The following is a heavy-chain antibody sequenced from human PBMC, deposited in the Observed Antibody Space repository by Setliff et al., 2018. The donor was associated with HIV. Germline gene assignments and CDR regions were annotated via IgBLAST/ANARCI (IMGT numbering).Heavy chain of an antibody. J-gene: IGHJ3*02. Sequence: ASVKVSCKSSGYTFTAYYIHWVRQARGQGLEWMGWINPDSGATKYAEKFEGRVSLTRDTSINTVYMELSSLRSDDTAVYFCARTSPLYSRTFDAFDIWGQGTMVTVSS. CDR1: GYTFTAYY. D-gene: IGHD6-13*01. CDR2: INPDSGAT. CDR3: ARTSPLYSRTFDAFDI. V-gene: IGHV1-2*02.